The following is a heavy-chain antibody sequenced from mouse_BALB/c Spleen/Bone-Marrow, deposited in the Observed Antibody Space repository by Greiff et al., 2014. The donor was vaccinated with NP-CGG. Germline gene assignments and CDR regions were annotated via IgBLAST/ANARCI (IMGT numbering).Heavy chain of an antibody. Sequence: EVHLVESGGGLVQPGGSLRLSCATSGFIFTDYYMSWVRQPPGKALEWLAFIRNKANGYTTEYSASVKGRFTISRDNSQSILYLQMNTLRAEDSATYYCARGGSSFYWFFDVWGAGTTVTVSS. CDR1: GFIFTDYY. CDR2: IRNKANGYTT. V-gene: IGHV7-3*02. J-gene: IGHJ1*01. D-gene: IGHD1-1*01. CDR3: ARGGSSFYWFFDV.